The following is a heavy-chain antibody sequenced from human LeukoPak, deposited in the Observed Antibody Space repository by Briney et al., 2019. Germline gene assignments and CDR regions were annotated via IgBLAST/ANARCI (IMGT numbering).Heavy chain of an antibody. D-gene: IGHD3-22*01. CDR1: GFTFSNYA. Sequence: PGGSLRLSCAASGFTFSNYAMSWVRQAPGKGLEWVSAISGSGGSTYYADSVKGRFTISRDNSKNTLYLQMNSLRAEDTAVYYCAKTYYYDSSGYYYDYWGQGTLVTVSS. CDR3: AKTYYYDSSGYYYDY. J-gene: IGHJ4*02. CDR2: ISGSGGST. V-gene: IGHV3-23*01.